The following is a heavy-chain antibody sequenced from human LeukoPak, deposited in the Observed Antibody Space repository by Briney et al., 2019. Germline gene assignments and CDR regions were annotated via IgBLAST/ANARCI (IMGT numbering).Heavy chain of an antibody. CDR2: ISLNGETT. D-gene: IGHD6-19*01. CDR1: GFSVSSLG. Sequence: GGSLRLSCAVSGFSVSSLGMSWVRQAPGKGLEWISAISLNGETTWYADSVKGRFIISRDNSKNTLYLQLTSLRAEDTAVYYCAQGFSSGWYPYWGQGSLVSVSS. J-gene: IGHJ4*02. CDR3: AQGFSSGWYPY. V-gene: IGHV3-23*01.